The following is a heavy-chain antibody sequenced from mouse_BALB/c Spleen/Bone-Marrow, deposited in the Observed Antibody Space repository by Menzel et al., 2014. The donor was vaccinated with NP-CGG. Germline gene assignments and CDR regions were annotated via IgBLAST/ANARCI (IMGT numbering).Heavy chain of an antibody. CDR3: AREITTAWFAY. CDR2: ISYSGST. Sequence: VQLQQSGPGLVKPSQSLSLTCTVIGYSITSDYAWHWIRQFPGNKLEWMGYISYSGSTSYNPSLKSRISITRDTSKNHFFLQLNSVTTEDTATYYCAREITTAWFAYWGQGTLVTVSA. J-gene: IGHJ3*01. V-gene: IGHV3-2*02. CDR1: GYSITSDYA. D-gene: IGHD2-4*01.